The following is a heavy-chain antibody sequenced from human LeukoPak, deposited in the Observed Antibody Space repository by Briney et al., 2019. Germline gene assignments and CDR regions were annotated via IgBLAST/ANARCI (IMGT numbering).Heavy chain of an antibody. V-gene: IGHV3-74*01. CDR2: INSDGINT. CDR1: GFTFSNYW. Sequence: GGSLRLSCAASGFTFSNYWMHWVRQAPGKGLAWVSRINSDGINTSYADSVKGRFTISRDNAKNTLNLQMNSLRAEDTAVYYCARDLGQYYDTSDNWFDPWGQGTLVTVSS. CDR3: ARDLGQYYDTSDNWFDP. D-gene: IGHD3-22*01. J-gene: IGHJ5*02.